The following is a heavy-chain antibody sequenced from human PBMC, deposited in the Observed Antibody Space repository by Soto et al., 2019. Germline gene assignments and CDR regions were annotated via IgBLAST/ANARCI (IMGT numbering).Heavy chain of an antibody. V-gene: IGHV3-48*01. CDR1: GFTFSSYS. D-gene: IGHD6-19*01. CDR3: ASPQVFNSGWFGY. J-gene: IGHJ4*02. CDR2: ISSSSSTI. Sequence: EVQLVESGGNLVQPGGSLRLSCVVSGFTFSSYSMNWVRQAPGKGLEWISYISSSSSTIYYADSVKGRFTISRDNAKNSLYLKMNTLRAEDTAVYYCASPQVFNSGWFGYWGQGTLVTVSS.